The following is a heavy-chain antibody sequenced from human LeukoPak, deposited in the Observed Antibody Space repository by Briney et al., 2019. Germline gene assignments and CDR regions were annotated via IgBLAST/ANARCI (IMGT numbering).Heavy chain of an antibody. CDR2: ISDSGGVI. Sequence: GGSLRLSCAASGFNVNSFERTWIRQPPGLGLEFLSYISDSGGVIKYADSVKGRFIISRDSAENALYLQMNNLGADDTAVYFCAGGPQYTGSFPYWGQGTLVAVSS. J-gene: IGHJ4*02. CDR3: AGGPQYTGSFPY. D-gene: IGHD1-26*01. V-gene: IGHV3-48*03. CDR1: GFNVNSFE.